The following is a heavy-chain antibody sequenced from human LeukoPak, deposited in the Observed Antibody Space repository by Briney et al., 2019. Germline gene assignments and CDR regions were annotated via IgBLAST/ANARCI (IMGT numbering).Heavy chain of an antibody. CDR3: AKDSYGDYAVDY. CDR1: GFTFSSYG. D-gene: IGHD4-17*01. CDR2: ISYDGSNK. Sequence: GRSLRLSRAASGFTFSSYGMHWVRQAPGKGLEWVAVISYDGSNKYYADSVKGRFTISRDNSKNTLYLQMNSLRAEDTAVYYCAKDSYGDYAVDYWGQGTLVTVSS. J-gene: IGHJ4*02. V-gene: IGHV3-30*18.